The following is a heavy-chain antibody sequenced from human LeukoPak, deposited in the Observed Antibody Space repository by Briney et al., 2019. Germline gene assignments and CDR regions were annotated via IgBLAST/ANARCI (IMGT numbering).Heavy chain of an antibody. CDR1: GGSISSFY. CDR3: ARDQSGIVGATGYFHY. D-gene: IGHD1-26*01. J-gene: IGHJ1*01. V-gene: IGHV4-59*01. Sequence: SETLSLTCTVSGGSISSFYWSWIRQAPEKGLEWIGNIYYSGSTNYNPSLQSRVTISVDTSKNQFSLKLSSVTAADTAVYCCARDQSGIVGATGYFHYWGQGTLVTVSS. CDR2: IYYSGST.